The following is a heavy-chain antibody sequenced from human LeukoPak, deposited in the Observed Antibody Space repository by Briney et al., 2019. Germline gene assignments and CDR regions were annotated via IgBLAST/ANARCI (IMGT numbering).Heavy chain of an antibody. V-gene: IGHV3-13*01. J-gene: IGHJ3*02. CDR3: ARESYITKGAFDI. CDR1: GFTFSSYD. Sequence: GGSLRLSCAASGFTFSSYDMHWVRQATGTGLEWVSAIGTAGDTYYPGSVKGRFTISRENAKNSLYLQMNSLRAGDTAVYYCARESYITKGAFDIWGQGTMVTVSS. D-gene: IGHD3-10*01. CDR2: IGTAGDT.